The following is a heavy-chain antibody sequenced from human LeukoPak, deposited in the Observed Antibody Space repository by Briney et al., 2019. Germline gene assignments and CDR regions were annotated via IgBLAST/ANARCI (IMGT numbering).Heavy chain of an antibody. J-gene: IGHJ4*02. CDR2: INPNSGGT. D-gene: IGHD3-22*01. CDR3: ARDTYYYDSSGYYYYFDY. Sequence: ASVEVSCKASGYTFTGYYMHWVRQAPGQGLEWMGWINPNSGGTNYAQKFQGRVTMTRDTSISTAYMELSRLRSDDTAVYYCARDTYYYDSSGYYYYFDYWGQGTLVTVSS. CDR1: GYTFTGYY. V-gene: IGHV1-2*02.